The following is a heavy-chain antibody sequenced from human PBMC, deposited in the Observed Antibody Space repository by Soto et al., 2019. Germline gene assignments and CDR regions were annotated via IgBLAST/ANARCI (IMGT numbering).Heavy chain of an antibody. Sequence: RGESLKISCKGSGYSFTSYWISWVRQMPGKGLEWMGRIDPSDSYTNYSPSFQGHVTISADKSISTAYLQWSSLKASDTAMYYCASLLIAASLRYGMDVWGQGTTVTVSS. CDR3: ASLLIAASLRYGMDV. J-gene: IGHJ6*02. CDR2: IDPSDSYT. CDR1: GYSFTSYW. V-gene: IGHV5-10-1*01. D-gene: IGHD6-13*01.